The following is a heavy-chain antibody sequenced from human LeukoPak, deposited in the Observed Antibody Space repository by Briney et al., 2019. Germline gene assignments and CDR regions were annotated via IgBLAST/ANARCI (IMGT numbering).Heavy chain of an antibody. D-gene: IGHD3-9*01. V-gene: IGHV3-21*01. Sequence: GGSLRLSCAASGTTLINHSMNWVRQAPGRGLEWVSSMSSSGSYIYYADSVKGRFTISRDNAGLYLQMNSLRAEDTAVYYRPRLPYDIVTDLDYWGQGTLVTVSS. CDR1: GTTLINHS. CDR2: MSSSGSYI. J-gene: IGHJ4*02. CDR3: PRLPYDIVTDLDY.